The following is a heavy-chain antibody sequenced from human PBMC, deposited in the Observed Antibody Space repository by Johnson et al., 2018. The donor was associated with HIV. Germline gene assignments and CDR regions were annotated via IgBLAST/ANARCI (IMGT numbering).Heavy chain of an antibody. V-gene: IGHV3-7*05. CDR1: GFTVRTYA. CDR3: ARGGSSWYLRAFDI. J-gene: IGHJ3*02. Sequence: VQLVESRGGVVQPGRSLRLPCAASGFTVRTYAMHWVRQAPGKGLEWVANIKQDGSVQFYVDAVKGRFSISRDNAKDSLYLQMNSLRPDDTAVYYCARGGSSWYLRAFDIWGQGTMVTVSS. CDR2: IKQDGSVQ. D-gene: IGHD6-13*01.